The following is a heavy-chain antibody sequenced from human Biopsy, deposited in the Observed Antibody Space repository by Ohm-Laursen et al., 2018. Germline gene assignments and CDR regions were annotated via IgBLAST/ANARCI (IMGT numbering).Heavy chain of an antibody. J-gene: IGHJ6*02. CDR1: GFSVSSYD. V-gene: IGHV3-21*01. Sequence: GSLRLSCAASGFSVSSYDMNWVRQAPGKGLEWISYISETSSHIYDADSVRGRFTVARDIAKNSLYLQLSSLRVEDTAVYYCARDSSRRAREGGMDVWGQGTTVTV. CDR2: ISETSSHI. CDR3: ARDSSRRAREGGMDV. D-gene: IGHD6-6*01.